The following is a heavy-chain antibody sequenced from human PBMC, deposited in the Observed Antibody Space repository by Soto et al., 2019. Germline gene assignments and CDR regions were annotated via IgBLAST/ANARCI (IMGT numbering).Heavy chain of an antibody. CDR1: GFTFSTYG. CDR2: ISYDGTNK. Sequence: GGSLRLSCAASGFTFSTYGIHWVRQAPGKGLEWVAVISYDGTNKYYADSVKGRFTISRDNSKNTLYLQMNSLRAEDTALYYCAKDAHGWLLHDFWGQGTLVTVSS. J-gene: IGHJ4*02. D-gene: IGHD3-22*01. CDR3: AKDAHGWLLHDF. V-gene: IGHV3-30*18.